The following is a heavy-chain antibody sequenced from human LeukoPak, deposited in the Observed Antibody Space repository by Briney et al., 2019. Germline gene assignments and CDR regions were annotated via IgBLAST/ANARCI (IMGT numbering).Heavy chain of an antibody. CDR3: ARRVAAAGTGLDY. CDR1: GGSFSGYY. V-gene: IGHV4-34*01. Sequence: PSETLSLTCAVYGGSFSGYYWSWIRQPPGKGLEWIGEINHSGSTNYNPSLKGRVTISVDTSKNQFSLKLSSVTAADTAVYYCARRVAAAGTGLDYWGQGTLVTVSS. D-gene: IGHD6-13*01. J-gene: IGHJ4*02. CDR2: INHSGST.